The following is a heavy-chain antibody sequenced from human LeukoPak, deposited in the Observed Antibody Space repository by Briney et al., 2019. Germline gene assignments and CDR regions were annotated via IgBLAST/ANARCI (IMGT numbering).Heavy chain of an antibody. J-gene: IGHJ4*02. V-gene: IGHV3-33*01. Sequence: HPGRSLRLSCAASGFTFSSYGMHWVRQAPGKGPEWVAVIWYDGSNKYYADSVKGRFTISRDNSKNTLYLQMNSLRAEDTAVYYCARAGGYSGYDPLVYWGQGTLVTVSS. CDR2: IWYDGSNK. CDR3: ARAGGYSGYDPLVY. D-gene: IGHD5-12*01. CDR1: GFTFSSYG.